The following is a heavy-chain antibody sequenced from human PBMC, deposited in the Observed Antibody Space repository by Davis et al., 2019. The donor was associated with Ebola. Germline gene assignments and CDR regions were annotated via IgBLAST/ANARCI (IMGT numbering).Heavy chain of an antibody. CDR2: ISSSGSTI. Sequence: GGSLRLSCAASGFTFSDYYMSWIRQAPGKGLEWVSCISSSGSTIYYADSVKGRFTISRDNAKNSLYLQMNSLRAEDTAVYYCARDRVGAAFRSYYYYAMDVWGQGTTVTVSS. J-gene: IGHJ6*02. V-gene: IGHV3-11*04. D-gene: IGHD1-26*01. CDR1: GFTFSDYY. CDR3: ARDRVGAAFRSYYYYAMDV.